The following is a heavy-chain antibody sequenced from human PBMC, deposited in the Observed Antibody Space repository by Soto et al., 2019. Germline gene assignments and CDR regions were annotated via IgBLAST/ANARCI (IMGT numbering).Heavy chain of an antibody. CDR1: AFTFSSYA. CDR2: ISGSGGST. J-gene: IGHJ3*02. V-gene: IGHV3-23*01. CDR3: ARYCTNGVCYTRAFDI. Sequence: EVQLLESGGGLVQPGGSLRLSCAASAFTFSSYAMSWVRQAPGKGLEWVSAISGSGGSTYYADSVKGRFTISRDNSKNTLYLQMNSLRAEDTAVYYCARYCTNGVCYTRAFDIWGQGTMVTVSS. D-gene: IGHD2-8*01.